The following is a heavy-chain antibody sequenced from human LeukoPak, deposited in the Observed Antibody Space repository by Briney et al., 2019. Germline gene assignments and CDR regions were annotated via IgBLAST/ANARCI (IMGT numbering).Heavy chain of an antibody. CDR2: IYPGGSDI. D-gene: IGHD1-26*01. Sequence: GESLKISCKGSGYIFTNYWIGWVRQMPGKGLEWMGIIYPGGSDIRYSPSFQGQVTISADKSITTAYLQWSSLKASDTAMYFCARHQIVGDSISAFDIWGQGTMVTVSS. CDR1: GYIFTNYW. J-gene: IGHJ3*02. CDR3: ARHQIVGDSISAFDI. V-gene: IGHV5-51*01.